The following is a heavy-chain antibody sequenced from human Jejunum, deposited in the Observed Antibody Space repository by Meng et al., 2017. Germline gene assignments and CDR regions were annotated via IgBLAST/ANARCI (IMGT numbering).Heavy chain of an antibody. V-gene: IGHV3-33*06. Sequence: GESLKISCVASGFTFSDYGMHWARQAPGKGLEWVALIWYDGSNKYYADSVKGRFTISRDNSKNTLYLEMSSLRHEDTAVYYCAKQWGRGNYLDYWGQGTQVTVS. J-gene: IGHJ4*02. CDR3: AKQWGRGNYLDY. CDR2: IWYDGSNK. D-gene: IGHD6-19*01. CDR1: GFTFSDYG.